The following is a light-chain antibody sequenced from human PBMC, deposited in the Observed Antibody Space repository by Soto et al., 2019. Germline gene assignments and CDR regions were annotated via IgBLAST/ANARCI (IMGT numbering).Light chain of an antibody. Sequence: QSAPTQPASVSGSPGQSITISCIGTSNDVGSYNLVSWYQQHPGKAPTLIIYEGTQRPSGVSDRFSGAKSGNTASLTISGLQAEDEADYHCCSYAGSNTFWVFGGGTKLTVL. J-gene: IGLJ3*02. V-gene: IGLV2-23*03. CDR1: SNDVGSYNL. CDR2: EGT. CDR3: CSYAGSNTFWV.